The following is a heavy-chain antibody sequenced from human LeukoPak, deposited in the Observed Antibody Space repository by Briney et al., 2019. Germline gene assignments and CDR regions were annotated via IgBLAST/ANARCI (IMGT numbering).Heavy chain of an antibody. Sequence: PGGSLRLSCAASGFTFSNYWFHWVRQAPGKGLVWVARINTDGSTTNYADSVKGRFTISRDNAKNTLYLQMNSLRAEDTAVYHCANDMTGPVGSWGQGTLVTVSS. J-gene: IGHJ4*02. V-gene: IGHV3-74*01. D-gene: IGHD3-9*01. CDR1: GFTFSNYW. CDR3: ANDMTGPVGS. CDR2: INTDGSTT.